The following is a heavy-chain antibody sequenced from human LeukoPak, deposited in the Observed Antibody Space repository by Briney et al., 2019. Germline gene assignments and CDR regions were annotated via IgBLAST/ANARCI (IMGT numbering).Heavy chain of an antibody. CDR2: INHSGST. CDR3: ARGSGTNYDFWSGYRGRGRWFDP. J-gene: IGHJ5*02. Sequence: SETLSLTCAVYGGSLSGYYWSWIRQPPGKGLEWMGEINHSGSTNYNPSLKSRVTISVDTSKNQFSLKLSSVTAAATAVFYFARGSGTNYDFWSGYRGRGRWFDPWGQGTLVTVSS. CDR1: GGSLSGYY. D-gene: IGHD3-3*01. V-gene: IGHV4-34*01.